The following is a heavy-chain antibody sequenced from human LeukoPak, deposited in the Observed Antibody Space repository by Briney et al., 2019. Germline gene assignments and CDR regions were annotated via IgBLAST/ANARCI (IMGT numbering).Heavy chain of an antibody. V-gene: IGHV1-69*04. CDR1: GGTFGSYA. J-gene: IGHJ4*02. CDR2: IIPILGIA. Sequence: SVKVSCKASGGTFGSYAISWVRQAPGQGLEWMGRIIPILGIANYAQKFQGRVTITADKSTSTAYMELSSLRSEDTAVYYCARDMTLGCCHNFDYWGQGTLVTVSS. CDR3: ARDMTLGCCHNFDY. D-gene: IGHD2-15*01.